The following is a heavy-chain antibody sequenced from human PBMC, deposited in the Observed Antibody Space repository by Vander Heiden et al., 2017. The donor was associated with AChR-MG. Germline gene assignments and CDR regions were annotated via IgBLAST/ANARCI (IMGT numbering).Heavy chain of an antibody. CDR1: GSPYTSYA. J-gene: IGHJ4*02. D-gene: IGHD3-10*01. Sequence: QAQLVQAGAEVKKPGDSVKVPRKASGSPYTSYAISEVRQAAGQGLECMGWMNRNSDNTGYAQRFQGRVTMTRNTSISTAYMELSSLRSEDTAVCYCARVGLRVSGINYWGQGTLVTVSS. CDR3: ARVGLRVSGINY. V-gene: IGHV1-8*01. CDR2: MNRNSDNT.